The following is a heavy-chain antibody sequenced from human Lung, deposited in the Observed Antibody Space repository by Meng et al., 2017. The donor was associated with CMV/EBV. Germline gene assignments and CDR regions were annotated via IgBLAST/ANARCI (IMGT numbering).Heavy chain of an antibody. V-gene: IGHV4-61*01. CDR1: GGSVSSGLYY. CDR3: ARDILEHNAFDM. CDR2: ISYIGIT. Sequence: SETLSLXCTVSGGSVSSGLYYWTWLRQPPGKGLEWIGYISYIGITNYNASLKSRVTISVDTSKNQFSLKLSSVTAADSAVYYCARDILEHNAFDMWGQGTXVTVSS. D-gene: IGHD1/OR15-1a*01. J-gene: IGHJ3*02.